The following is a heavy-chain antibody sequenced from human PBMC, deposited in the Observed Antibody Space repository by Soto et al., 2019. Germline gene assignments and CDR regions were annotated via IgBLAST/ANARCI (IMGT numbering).Heavy chain of an antibody. J-gene: IGHJ6*02. CDR3: AKVTMVRGFITNTYHYYGMDV. V-gene: IGHV3-23*01. CDR2: ISGSGGST. CDR1: GFTFSSYA. Sequence: EVQLLESGGGLVQPGGSLRLSCAASGFTFSSYAMSWVRQAPGKGLEWVSAISGSGGSTYYADSVKGRFTISRDNSKNTLYLQMHSLRAEDTAVYYCAKVTMVRGFITNTYHYYGMDVWGQGTTVTVSS. D-gene: IGHD3-10*01.